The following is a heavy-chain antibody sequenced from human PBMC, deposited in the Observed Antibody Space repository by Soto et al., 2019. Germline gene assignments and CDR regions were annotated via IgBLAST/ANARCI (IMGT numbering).Heavy chain of an antibody. CDR3: AREGWGEPYYFDY. V-gene: IGHV3-53*01. CDR2: IYSGGST. J-gene: IGHJ4*02. CDR1: GFTVSSNY. Sequence: EVQLVESGGGLIQPGGSLRLSCAASGFTVSSNYMSWVRQAPGKGLEWVSVIYSGGSTYYADSVKGRFTISRDNSKSTLYLQMNSLRAEDTAVYYCAREGWGEPYYFDYWGQGTLVTVSS. D-gene: IGHD3-16*01.